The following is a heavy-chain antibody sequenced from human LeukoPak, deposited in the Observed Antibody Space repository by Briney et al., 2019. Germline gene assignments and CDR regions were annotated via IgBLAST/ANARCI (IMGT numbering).Heavy chain of an antibody. CDR1: GFIFSPYT. CDR3: ERDLDTGVVTGGDYYYGMDV. J-gene: IGHJ6*02. D-gene: IGHD5-18*01. V-gene: IGHV3-21*01. CDR2: ISGSSNDI. Sequence: GGSLRLSCAASGFIFSPYTMNWVRQAPGKGLEWVSSISGSSNDIYYADSVKGRFTISRDNARNSLYLQMNSLRAEDTAAYYCERDLDTGVVTGGDYYYGMDVWGQGTTVTVSS.